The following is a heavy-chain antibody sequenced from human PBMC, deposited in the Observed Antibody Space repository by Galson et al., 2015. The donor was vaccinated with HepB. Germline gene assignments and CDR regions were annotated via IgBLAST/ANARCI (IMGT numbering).Heavy chain of an antibody. D-gene: IGHD4-17*01. CDR1: GGSISSDYHY. Sequence: LSLTCTVSGGSISSDYHYWGWIRQPPGKGLEWTGAIFHRGNTYHNSSLKSRITISVDTSKNQFSLTLSSLTAADTAIYFCARNFYGDSLAFDYWGQGNLVTVSS. V-gene: IGHV4-39*07. J-gene: IGHJ4*02. CDR3: ARNFYGDSLAFDY. CDR2: IFHRGNT.